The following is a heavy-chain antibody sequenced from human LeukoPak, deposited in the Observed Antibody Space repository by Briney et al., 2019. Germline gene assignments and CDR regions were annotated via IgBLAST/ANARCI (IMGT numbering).Heavy chain of an antibody. CDR1: GFIFSSYG. CDR2: ISSSTSII. J-gene: IGHJ4*02. Sequence: PGGSLRLSCAASGFIFSSYGMNWVRQAPGKGLEWLSYISSSTSIIYYADSVKGRFTISRDNAKNSLYLQMNSLRAEDTALYHCARGPDYGDFFFDYWGQGTRVTVSS. D-gene: IGHD4-17*01. CDR3: ARGPDYGDFFFDY. V-gene: IGHV3-48*01.